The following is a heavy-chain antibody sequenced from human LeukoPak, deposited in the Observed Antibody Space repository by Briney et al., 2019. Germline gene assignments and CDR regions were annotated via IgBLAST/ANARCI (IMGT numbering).Heavy chain of an antibody. J-gene: IGHJ4*02. CDR2: ISRRDDYT. D-gene: IGHD3-10*01. CDR1: GFAFSSYA. CDR3: ANDYRSGSFHDF. Sequence: PGGSLRLSCAASGFAFSSYAMSWVRQPPGKGLEWVSVISRRDDYTYYADSVKGRFTISRDNSKNTLYQQMNTLRAEDTAVYYCANDYRSGSFHDFWGQGTLVTVSS. V-gene: IGHV3-23*01.